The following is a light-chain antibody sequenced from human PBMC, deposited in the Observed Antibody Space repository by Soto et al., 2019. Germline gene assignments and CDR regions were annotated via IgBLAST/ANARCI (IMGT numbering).Light chain of an antibody. Sequence: QSVLTQPPSASGTPGQRVTISCSGSSSNIGNNPVNWYQQLPGTAPKLLIYSNSHRPSGVPDRFSGSKSGTSASLAISGLQSEDEADYYCAAWDDSLTGSWVFGGGTKVNVL. CDR1: SSNIGNNP. CDR3: AAWDDSLTGSWV. V-gene: IGLV1-44*01. CDR2: SNS. J-gene: IGLJ3*02.